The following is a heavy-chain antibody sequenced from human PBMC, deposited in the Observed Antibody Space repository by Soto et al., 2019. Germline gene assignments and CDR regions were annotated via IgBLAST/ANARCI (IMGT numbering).Heavy chain of an antibody. CDR2: IKEDGSEK. CDR1: GFSFSNHW. J-gene: IGHJ4*02. CDR3: ARAFS. V-gene: IGHV3-7*01. Sequence: EVHLVESGGGLVQPGGSLRLSCAASGFSFSNHWMSWVRQAPGKGPEWVASIKEDGSEKYYMDSGKGRFTISRDNAKNSLSLQMNSLRVEEAAVYYCARAFSWGQGTLVTVSS.